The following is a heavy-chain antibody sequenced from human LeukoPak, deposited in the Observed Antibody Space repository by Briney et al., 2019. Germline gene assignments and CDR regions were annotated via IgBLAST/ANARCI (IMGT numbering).Heavy chain of an antibody. CDR1: GYTFTGYY. CDR3: ARDFWSRYSGDWFDP. D-gene: IGHD3-3*01. Sequence: ASVKVSCKASGYTFTGYYMHWVRQAPGQGLEWMGWINPNSGGTNYAQKFQGRVTMTRDTSISTAYMELSRLRSDDTAVYYCARDFWSRYSGDWFDPWGQGTLVTVSS. J-gene: IGHJ5*02. V-gene: IGHV1-2*02. CDR2: INPNSGGT.